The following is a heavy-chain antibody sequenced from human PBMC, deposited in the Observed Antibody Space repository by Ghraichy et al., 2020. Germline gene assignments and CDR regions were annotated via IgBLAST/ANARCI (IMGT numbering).Heavy chain of an antibody. Sequence: ASVKVSCKTSGFIFTDYALNWVRQAPGQGLEWMGWINTKTGNPTYGQGFTGQFVFSLDTSVRTAYLQINSLKAEDTAVYYCAITSYNYWRPEYWGQGTLVTVSS. CDR3: AITSYNYWRPEY. CDR2: INTKTGNP. D-gene: IGHD5-24*01. CDR1: GFIFTDYA. J-gene: IGHJ4*02. V-gene: IGHV7-4-1*02.